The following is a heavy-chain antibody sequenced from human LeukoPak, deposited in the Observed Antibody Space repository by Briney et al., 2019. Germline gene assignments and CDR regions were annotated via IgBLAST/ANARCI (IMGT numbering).Heavy chain of an antibody. CDR3: ARAADWGLDY. V-gene: IGHV4-31*01. Sequence: SETLSLTCTVSGGSISSGGYYWSWIRQHPGKGLEWIGYIYYSGSTYYNPSLKSQVTISVDTSKNQFSLKLSSVTAADTAVYYCARAADWGLDYWGQGTLVTVSS. CDR2: IYYSGST. D-gene: IGHD7-27*01. CDR1: GGSISSGGYY. J-gene: IGHJ4*02.